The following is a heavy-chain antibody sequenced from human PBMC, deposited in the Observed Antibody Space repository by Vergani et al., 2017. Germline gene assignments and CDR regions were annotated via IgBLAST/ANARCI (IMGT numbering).Heavy chain of an antibody. Sequence: QLQLQESGPGLVKPSETLSLTCTVSGGSISSSSYYWGWIRQPPGKGLEWIGSIYYSGSTYYNPSLRSRVTISVDTSKNQFSLKLSSVTAAETAVYYCARLSPQYGDPLPFDYWGQGTLVTGSS. D-gene: IGHD4-17*01. CDR1: GGSISSSSYY. CDR2: IYYSGST. J-gene: IGHJ4*02. V-gene: IGHV4-39*01. CDR3: ARLSPQYGDPLPFDY.